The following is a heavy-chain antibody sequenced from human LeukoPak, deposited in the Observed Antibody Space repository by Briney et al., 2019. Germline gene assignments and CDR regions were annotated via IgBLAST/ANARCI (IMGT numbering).Heavy chain of an antibody. CDR2: ISYDGSNK. D-gene: IGHD3-3*01. CDR3: ARVLESFDFWSGYYP. V-gene: IGHV3-30-3*01. CDR1: GFTFSSYA. Sequence: GRSLRLSCAASGFTFSSYAMHWVRQAPGKGLEWVAVISYDGSNKYYADSVKGRFTISRDNSKNTLYLQMNSLRAEDTAVYYCARVLESFDFWSGYYPWGQGTLVTVSS. J-gene: IGHJ5*02.